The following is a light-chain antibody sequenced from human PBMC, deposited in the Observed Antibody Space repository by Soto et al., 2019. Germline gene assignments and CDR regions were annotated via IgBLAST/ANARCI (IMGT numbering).Light chain of an antibody. J-gene: IGKJ4*01. V-gene: IGKV1-5*03. CDR3: QQYKSFSLT. Sequence: DIQMTQSPSTLSASVGDRVTITCRASQNINSWLAWYQQKPGKAPNLLIYKTSNLESGVPSRFSGSGSGTEFSLTISSLQPDDFATYYCQQYKSFSLTFGGGTRVEVK. CDR2: KTS. CDR1: QNINSW.